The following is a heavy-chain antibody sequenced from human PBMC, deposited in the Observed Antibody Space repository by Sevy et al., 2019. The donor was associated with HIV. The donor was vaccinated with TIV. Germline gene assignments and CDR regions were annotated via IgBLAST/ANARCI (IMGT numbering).Heavy chain of an antibody. CDR2: INTANGNT. CDR3: ARDPGGLPAAMMGWFEP. D-gene: IGHD2-2*01. CDR1: GYTFSYYA. Sequence: ASVKVSCKASGYTFSYYAVHWVRQAPGQRLEWMGWINTANGNTKYSQKFQGRLTITRDTSASIVYMQLSSLRSEDTAVYYCARDPGGLPAAMMGWFEPWGQGTLVTVSS. J-gene: IGHJ5*02. V-gene: IGHV1-3*04.